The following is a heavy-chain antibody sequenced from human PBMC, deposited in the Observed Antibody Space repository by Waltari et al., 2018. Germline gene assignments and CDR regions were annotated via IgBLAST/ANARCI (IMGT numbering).Heavy chain of an antibody. Sequence: QITLKESGPTLVKPTQTLTLTCAFSGFSFSTSGVGVGWIRQPPGKALEWLAFVYWVDNKRYSPSLKGRLTITKDTSEDQVVLTMTNMDPVDTATYFCAHRPSHYDIFSGYYNYFDYWGQGILVTVSS. V-gene: IGHV2-5*02. CDR3: AHRPSHYDIFSGYYNYFDY. J-gene: IGHJ4*02. CDR2: VYWVDNK. D-gene: IGHD3-9*01. CDR1: GFSFSTSGVG.